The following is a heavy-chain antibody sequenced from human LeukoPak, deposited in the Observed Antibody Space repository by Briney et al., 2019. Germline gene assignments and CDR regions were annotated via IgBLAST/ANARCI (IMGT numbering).Heavy chain of an antibody. Sequence: GGSLRLSCAASGFIVSSSYMSWLRQAPGKGLEWVSLIYSGGSTYYAASVKSRFTISRDNSKNTLYLQMNRLRPEDTAVYFCAKGYNYAYEYWGEGTLVTVSS. J-gene: IGHJ4*02. CDR3: AKGYNYAYEY. V-gene: IGHV3-53*01. D-gene: IGHD5-18*01. CDR1: GFIVSSSY. CDR2: IYSGGST.